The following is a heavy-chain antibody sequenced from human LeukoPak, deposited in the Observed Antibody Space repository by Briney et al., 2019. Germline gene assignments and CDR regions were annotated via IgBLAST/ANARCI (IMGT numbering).Heavy chain of an antibody. Sequence: ASVTVSCKASGDTFTSYAISWVRQATGQGLERMGWMNPNGGNTGYAQKFQGRVTMTRNTSISTAYMQLSSMRSEDTAVYYCARAPYYYDSRKYYVDPWGQGTLVTVSS. D-gene: IGHD3-10*01. CDR1: GDTFTSYA. V-gene: IGHV1-8*01. CDR2: MNPNGGNT. CDR3: ARAPYYYDSRKYYVDP. J-gene: IGHJ5*02.